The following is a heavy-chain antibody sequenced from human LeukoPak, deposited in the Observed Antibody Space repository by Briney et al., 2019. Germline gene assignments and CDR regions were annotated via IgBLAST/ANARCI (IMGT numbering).Heavy chain of an antibody. CDR3: ARAGDTAMVTLDY. CDR1: GGSISSGGYS. D-gene: IGHD5-18*01. J-gene: IGHJ4*02. CDR2: IYHSGST. Sequence: SSETLSLTCAVSGGSISSGGYSWSWIRQPPGKGLEWIGYIYHSGSTYYNPSLKSRVTISVDRSKNQFSLKLSSVTAADTAVYYCARAGDTAMVTLDYWGQGTLVTVSS. V-gene: IGHV4-30-2*01.